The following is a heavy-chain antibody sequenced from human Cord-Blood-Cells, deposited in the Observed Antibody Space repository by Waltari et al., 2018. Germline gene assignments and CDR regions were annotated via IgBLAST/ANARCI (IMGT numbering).Heavy chain of an antibody. CDR2: IYYSGST. CDR3: ARFGSWFDP. J-gene: IGHJ5*02. CDR1: GGSISSSSYY. D-gene: IGHD2-15*01. V-gene: IGHV4-39*01. Sequence: QLQLQESGPGLVKPSETLSLTCTVSGGSISSSSYYWGLIRQPPGKGLEWIGSIYYSGSTYYNPSLKSRVTISVDTSKNQFSLKLSSVTAADTAVYYCARFGSWFDPWGQGTLVTVSS.